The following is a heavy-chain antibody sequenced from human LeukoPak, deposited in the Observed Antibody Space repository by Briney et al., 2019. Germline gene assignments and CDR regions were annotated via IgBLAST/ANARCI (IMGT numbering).Heavy chain of an antibody. Sequence: GGSLRLSCAASGFTFDDYAMHWVRQAPGKGLEWVSVISWNSGTIGYADSVKGRFTISRDNAKNSLYLQMNSLRAEDTALYYCAKNMGLSGWYWDGFDVWGQGTMVTVSS. CDR2: ISWNSGTI. CDR1: GFTFDDYA. J-gene: IGHJ3*01. V-gene: IGHV3-9*01. CDR3: AKNMGLSGWYWDGFDV. D-gene: IGHD6-19*01.